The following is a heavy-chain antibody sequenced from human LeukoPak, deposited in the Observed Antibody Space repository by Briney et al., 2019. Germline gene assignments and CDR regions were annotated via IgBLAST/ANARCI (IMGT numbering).Heavy chain of an antibody. D-gene: IGHD3-22*01. V-gene: IGHV1-2*02. J-gene: IGHJ4*02. CDR2: INPSGGGT. Sequence: GASVKVSCKAAGYTFSAYYVNRLRQAPGQGLEWMGWINPSGGGTNYAQKFQGRVTMTRDTSIGTVYMELSRLRSDDTAVYYCAGDDRKIGYYGFLDYWGQGTLVTVSS. CDR3: AGDDRKIGYYGFLDY. CDR1: GYTFSAYY.